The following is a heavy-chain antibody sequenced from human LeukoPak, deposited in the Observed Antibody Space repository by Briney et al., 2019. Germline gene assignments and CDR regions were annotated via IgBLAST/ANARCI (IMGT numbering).Heavy chain of an antibody. Sequence: SETLSLTCTVSGGSIGSYYWSWIRQPPGKGLEWIGYIYYSGSTNYNPSLKSRVTISIDTSKNQFSLKLSSVTAADTAVYYCARGSIRFGGVNVDYWGQGTLVTVSS. CDR1: GGSIGSYY. D-gene: IGHD3-16*01. CDR2: IYYSGST. J-gene: IGHJ4*02. V-gene: IGHV4-59*01. CDR3: ARGSIRFGGVNVDY.